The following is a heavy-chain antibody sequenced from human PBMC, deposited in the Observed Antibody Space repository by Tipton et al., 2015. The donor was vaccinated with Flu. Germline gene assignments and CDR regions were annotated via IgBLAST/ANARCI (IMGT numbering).Heavy chain of an antibody. CDR2: IYYSGST. CDR1: GGSISSYY. V-gene: IGHV4-59*01. CDR3: ARESGYYDSSGPFDY. J-gene: IGHJ4*02. D-gene: IGHD3-22*01. Sequence: TLSLTCTVSGGSISSYYWSWIRQPPGKGLEWIGYIYYSGSTNYNPSLKSRVTISVDTSKNQFSLKLSSVTAADTAVYYCARESGYYDSSGPFDYWGQGTLVTVSS.